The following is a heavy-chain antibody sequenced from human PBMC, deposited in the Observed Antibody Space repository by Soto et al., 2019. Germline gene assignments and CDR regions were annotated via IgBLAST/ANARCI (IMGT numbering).Heavy chain of an antibody. CDR3: ARQPLYYFDY. V-gene: IGHV4-59*01. Sequence: PSETLSLTCTVSGGSISSYYWSWIRQPPGKGLEWIGYIYYSGSTSYNPSLKSRVTISVDTSKNQFSLRLSSVTAADTAVYYCARQPLYYFDYWGPGTLVTVSS. CDR1: GGSISSYY. CDR2: IYYSGST. J-gene: IGHJ4*02.